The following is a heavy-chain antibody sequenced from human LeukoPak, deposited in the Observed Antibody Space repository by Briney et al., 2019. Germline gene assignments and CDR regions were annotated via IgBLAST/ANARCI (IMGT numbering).Heavy chain of an antibody. CDR1: GYTFTTYA. Sequence: AASVKVSCKASGYTFTTYAIHWVRQAPGQRLEWLGWIITGNGDTRYSQTFQGRVTITRDTSASTAYMELSSLRSEDTAVYYCARAPTGDPPNDYWGQGTLVTVSS. CDR2: IITGNGDT. V-gene: IGHV1-3*04. CDR3: ARAPTGDPPNDY. D-gene: IGHD7-27*01. J-gene: IGHJ4*02.